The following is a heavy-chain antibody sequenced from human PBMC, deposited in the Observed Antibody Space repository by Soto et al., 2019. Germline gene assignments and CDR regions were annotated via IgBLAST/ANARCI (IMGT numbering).Heavy chain of an antibody. J-gene: IGHJ4*02. D-gene: IGHD2-21*01. Sequence: QVQLVQSGAEVKKPGSSVKVSCKTSGGTFSTYTLSWVRQAPGQGLEWMGRIIPVLDKADYAQRFQGRLTITADRSTSTANMELSSLSSEDTAIYYCARGAPGGDSAVHYWGQGTLVSVSS. CDR1: GGTFSTYT. V-gene: IGHV1-69*02. CDR3: ARGAPGGDSAVHY. CDR2: IIPVLDKA.